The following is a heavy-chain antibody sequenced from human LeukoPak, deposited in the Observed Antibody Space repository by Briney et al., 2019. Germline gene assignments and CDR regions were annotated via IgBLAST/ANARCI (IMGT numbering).Heavy chain of an antibody. CDR1: GFTFDDSG. CDR3: ARGGSSKTAWTYHFDY. J-gene: IGHJ4*02. D-gene: IGHD3/OR15-3a*01. V-gene: IGHV3-20*04. Sequence: GGSLRLSCAASGFTFDDSGMSWVRQPPGKGLEWVAGVNWNSGSTGYADSVKGRFTISRDNGKNSLYLQMNSLRAEDTALYYCARGGSSKTAWTYHFDYWGQGTLVTVSS. CDR2: VNWNSGST.